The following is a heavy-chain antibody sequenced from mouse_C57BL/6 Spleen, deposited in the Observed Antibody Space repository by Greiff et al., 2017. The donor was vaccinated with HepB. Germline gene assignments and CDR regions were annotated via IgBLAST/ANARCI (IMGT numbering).Heavy chain of an antibody. CDR2: ISSGSSTI. CDR1: GFTFSDYG. V-gene: IGHV5-17*01. CDR3: ARGNGNRLGYFDV. J-gene: IGHJ1*03. D-gene: IGHD2-1*01. Sequence: EVKLVESGGGLVKPGGSLKLSCAASGFTFSDYGMHWVRQAPEKGLEWVAYISSGSSTIYYADTVKGRFTISRDNAKNTLFLQMTSLRSEDTAMYYCARGNGNRLGYFDVWGTGTTVTVSS.